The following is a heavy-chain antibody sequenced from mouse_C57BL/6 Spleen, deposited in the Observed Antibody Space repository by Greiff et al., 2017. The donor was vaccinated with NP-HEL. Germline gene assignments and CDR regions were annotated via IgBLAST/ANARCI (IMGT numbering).Heavy chain of an antibody. CDR3: TRDTYYSNPYAMDY. D-gene: IGHD2-5*01. CDR2: ISSGGDYI. CDR1: GFTFSSYA. J-gene: IGHJ4*01. V-gene: IGHV5-9-1*02. Sequence: EVKLVESGEGLVKPGGSLKLSCAASGFTFSSYAMSWVRQTPEKRLEWVAYISSGGDYIYYADTVKGRFTISRDNARNTLYLQMSSLKSEDTAMYYCTRDTYYSNPYAMDYWGQGTSVTVSS.